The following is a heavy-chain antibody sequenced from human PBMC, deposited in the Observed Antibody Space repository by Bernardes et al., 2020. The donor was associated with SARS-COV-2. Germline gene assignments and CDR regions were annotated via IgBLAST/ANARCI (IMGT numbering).Heavy chain of an antibody. D-gene: IGHD3-22*01. V-gene: IGHV4-39*01. CDR2: IYYSGST. CDR1: GGSISSSSYY. J-gene: IGHJ4*02. Sequence: SETLSLTCTVSGGSISSSSYYWGWIRQPPGKGLEWIGSIYYSGSTYYNPSLKSRVTISVDTSKNQFSLKLSSVTAADTAVYYCATDSSGRVLDYWGQGTLVTVSS. CDR3: ATDSSGRVLDY.